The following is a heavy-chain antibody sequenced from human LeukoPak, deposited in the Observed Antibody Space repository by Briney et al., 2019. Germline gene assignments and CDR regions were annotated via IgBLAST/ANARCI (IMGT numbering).Heavy chain of an antibody. CDR1: GFIFSSYG. CDR2: ISGSGGST. Sequence: PPGRSLRLSCAASGFIFSSYGMHWVRQAPGKGLEWVSAISGSGGSTYYADSVKGRFTISRDNSKNTLYLQMNSLRAEDTAVYYCAKGLGYCSSTSCYRFRYSYGLQTWGQGTLVTVSS. D-gene: IGHD2-2*02. V-gene: IGHV3-23*01. J-gene: IGHJ4*02. CDR3: AKGLGYCSSTSCYRFRYSYGLQT.